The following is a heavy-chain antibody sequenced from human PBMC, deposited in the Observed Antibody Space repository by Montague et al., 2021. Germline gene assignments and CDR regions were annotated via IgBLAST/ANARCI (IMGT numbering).Heavy chain of an antibody. D-gene: IGHD7-27*01. V-gene: IGHV4-59*12. CDR3: ARGLGIRAPFDY. CDR1: GGSISDYY. CDR2: IYYSGTT. J-gene: IGHJ4*02. Sequence: SETLSLTCTVSGGSISDYYWSWIRQSPEKGLEWIGYIYYSGTTNYNPSLKSRVTISVDTSMNQFSLKLRSVTAADTAVYYCARGLGIRAPFDYWGQGTLVTVSS.